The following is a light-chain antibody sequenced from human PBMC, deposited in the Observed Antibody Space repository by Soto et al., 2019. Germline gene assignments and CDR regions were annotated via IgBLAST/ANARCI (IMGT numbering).Light chain of an antibody. V-gene: IGKV1-5*01. J-gene: IGKJ5*01. CDR2: DAS. CDR1: QSVSSN. CDR3: QQFNSYPIT. Sequence: MRQSPATRSGFTGGRVRISCRASQSVSSNLAWYQQKPGKAPKLLIYDASTLESGVPSRFSGSGSGTEFTLTIGGLQPDDFATYYCQQFNSYPITFGQGTRLEIK.